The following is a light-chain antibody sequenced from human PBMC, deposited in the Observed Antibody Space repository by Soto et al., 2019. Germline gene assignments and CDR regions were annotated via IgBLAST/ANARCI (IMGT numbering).Light chain of an antibody. CDR1: QSVSSSY. Sequence: EVVLTQSPGTLSLSPGEIATLSCRASQSVSSSYLAWYQQKPGQAPRLLIYGASSRPTGIPDRFSGSGSGTDFTLTISRLEPDDFAVYYCQQYGSSPTFGQGTKVEIK. V-gene: IGKV3-20*01. J-gene: IGKJ1*01. CDR2: GAS. CDR3: QQYGSSPT.